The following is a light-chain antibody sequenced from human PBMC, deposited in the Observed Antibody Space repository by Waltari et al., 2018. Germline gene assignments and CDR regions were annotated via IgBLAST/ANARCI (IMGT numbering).Light chain of an antibody. CDR1: QSVSSSS. J-gene: IGKJ3*01. CDR2: GAS. Sequence: ELVLTQSPGTLSLSPGERATLSCRASQSVSSSSLAWYQQKPGQAPRLLIYGASSRATGIPDRFSGSGSGTDFTLTISRLEPEDFAVYYCQQYGSSPFTFGPGTKVDIK. V-gene: IGKV3-20*01. CDR3: QQYGSSPFT.